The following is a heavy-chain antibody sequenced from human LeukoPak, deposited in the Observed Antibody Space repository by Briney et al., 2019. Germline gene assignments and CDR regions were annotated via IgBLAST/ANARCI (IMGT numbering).Heavy chain of an antibody. CDR3: ARGGMEQWLAFDY. CDR1: GFTFSTSW. J-gene: IGHJ4*02. Sequence: GGSLRLSCAASGFTFSTSWMHWVRQGPGKGLGWVSRINTDGSSTSHADSVKGRFTISRDNAKNTLYLQMNSLRAEDTAVYYCARGGMEQWLAFDYWGQGTLVTVSS. D-gene: IGHD6-19*01. V-gene: IGHV3-74*01. CDR2: INTDGSST.